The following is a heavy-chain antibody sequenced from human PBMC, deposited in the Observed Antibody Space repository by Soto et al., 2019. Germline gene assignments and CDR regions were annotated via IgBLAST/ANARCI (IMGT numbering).Heavy chain of an antibody. J-gene: IGHJ4*02. CDR3: ARVTRPYYYDSSGYYYHY. CDR2: IIPIFGTA. D-gene: IGHD3-22*01. CDR1: GGTFSSYA. V-gene: IGHV1-69*01. Sequence: QVQLVQSGAEVQKPGSSVKVSCKASGGTFSSYAISWVRQAPGQGLEWMGGIIPIFGTANYAQKFQGRVTITADESASTAYMELSSLRSEDTAVYYCARVTRPYYYDSSGYYYHYWGQGTLVTVSS.